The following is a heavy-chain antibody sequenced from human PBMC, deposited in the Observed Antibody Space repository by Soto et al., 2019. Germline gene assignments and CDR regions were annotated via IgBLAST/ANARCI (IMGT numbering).Heavy chain of an antibody. CDR1: GFSLRTSGVG. V-gene: IGHV2-5*02. J-gene: IGHJ4*02. CDR2: IYWDEDK. Sequence: QITLKESGPTLVKPTQTLTLTCTFSGFSLRTSGVGVGWIRQPPGTALEWLALIYWDEDKRYSASLRSRLTITKDTSKNQVVLTMTNMDPVDTATYYCAHTPSSCSFLDYFDYWGQGTLVTVTS. D-gene: IGHD6-19*01. CDR3: AHTPSSCSFLDYFDY.